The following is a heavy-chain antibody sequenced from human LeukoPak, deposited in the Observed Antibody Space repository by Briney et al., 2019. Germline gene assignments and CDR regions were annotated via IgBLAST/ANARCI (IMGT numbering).Heavy chain of an antibody. CDR3: ARGRGRLDY. Sequence: PSETLSLTCAVCGGSFSGYYWSWIRQPPGKGLEWIGEMNHSGSSNYNPSLKSRVTISVDTSKNQFSLKVSSVTAADTAVYYCARGRGRLDYWGQGTLVTVSS. D-gene: IGHD3-10*01. J-gene: IGHJ4*02. CDR1: GGSFSGYY. V-gene: IGHV4-34*01. CDR2: MNHSGSS.